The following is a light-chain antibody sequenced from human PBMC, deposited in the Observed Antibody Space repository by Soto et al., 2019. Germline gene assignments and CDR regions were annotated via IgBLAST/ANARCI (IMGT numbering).Light chain of an antibody. Sequence: QSALTQPASVSGSPGQSITISCTGTSSDVGNYNLVSWYQQHPGKPPKLMIYEGSKRPSGVSNRFSGSKSGNTASLTISGLQAEDEADYYCCSYAGSSIHVVFGGGTKLTVL. J-gene: IGLJ2*01. CDR3: CSYAGSSIHVV. CDR1: SSDVGNYNL. CDR2: EGS. V-gene: IGLV2-23*01.